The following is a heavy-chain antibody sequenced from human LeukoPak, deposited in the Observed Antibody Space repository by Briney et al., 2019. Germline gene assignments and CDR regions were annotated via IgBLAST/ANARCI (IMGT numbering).Heavy chain of an antibody. D-gene: IGHD2-2*01. Sequence: SETLSLTCTVSGDSISGGSYFWCWIRQPAGKGLEWIGRIYTSDYITYNPSLKSRATISVDTSKNQFSLRLSSVTAADTAVYYCARETKDIVVVPAAIYMDVWGKGATVTISS. J-gene: IGHJ6*03. V-gene: IGHV4-61*02. CDR3: ARETKDIVVVPAAIYMDV. CDR2: IYTSDYI. CDR1: GDSISGGSYF.